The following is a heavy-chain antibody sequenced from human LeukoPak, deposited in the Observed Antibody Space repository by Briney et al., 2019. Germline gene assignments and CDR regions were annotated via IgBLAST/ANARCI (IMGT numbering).Heavy chain of an antibody. Sequence: PGGSLRLSCEGSGLTFSNYWMSWVRQAPGKGLEWVAVISYDGSNKYYADSVKGRFTISRDNSKNTLYLQMNSLRAEDTAVYYCARADYYDSSGYIDYWGQGTLVTVSS. J-gene: IGHJ4*02. CDR3: ARADYYDSSGYIDY. CDR2: ISYDGSNK. CDR1: GLTFSNYW. V-gene: IGHV3-30-3*01. D-gene: IGHD3-22*01.